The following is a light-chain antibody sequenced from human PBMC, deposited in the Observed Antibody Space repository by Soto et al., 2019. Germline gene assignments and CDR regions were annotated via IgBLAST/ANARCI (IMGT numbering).Light chain of an antibody. J-gene: IGKJ1*01. CDR2: GAS. V-gene: IGKV3-20*01. CDR3: QQYGSSPTWT. CDR1: QSVSSNY. Sequence: ESVLTQSPGTLSLSPGERATLSCRASQSVSSNYLAWYQQKPGQAPRLLIYGASTRATGIPDRFSGSGSGTDSTLTINRLEPEDSAVYYCQQYGSSPTWTFGQGTKVEIK.